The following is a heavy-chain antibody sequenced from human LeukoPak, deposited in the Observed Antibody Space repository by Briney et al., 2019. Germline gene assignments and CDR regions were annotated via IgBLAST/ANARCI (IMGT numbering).Heavy chain of an antibody. Sequence: ASVKVSCKASGYAFTGYYIHWVRQAPGQGLEWMGWINPNNGGTNYAQKFQGRVTMTRDTSISTAYMELNRLTSDDTAVYYCARDKYTGYETFDYWGQGTPVTVSS. V-gene: IGHV1-2*02. D-gene: IGHD5-12*01. CDR2: INPNNGGT. J-gene: IGHJ4*02. CDR1: GYAFTGYY. CDR3: ARDKYTGYETFDY.